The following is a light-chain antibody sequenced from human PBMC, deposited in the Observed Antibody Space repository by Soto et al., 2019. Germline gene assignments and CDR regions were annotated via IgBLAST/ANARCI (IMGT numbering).Light chain of an antibody. CDR1: SSDVGGYNY. V-gene: IGLV2-14*01. J-gene: IGLJ2*01. CDR3: SSYTSSSTLVV. CDR2: DVS. Sequence: QYALTQPASVSGSPGQSITISCTGTSSDVGGYNYVSWYQQHPGKAPKLMIYDVSNRPSGVSNRFSGSKPGNTASLTISGLQAEDEADYYCSSYTSSSTLVVFGGGTKVTVL.